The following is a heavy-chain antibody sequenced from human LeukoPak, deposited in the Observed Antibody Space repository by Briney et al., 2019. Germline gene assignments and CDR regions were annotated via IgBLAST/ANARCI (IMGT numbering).Heavy chain of an antibody. CDR3: ARVVAGTEFFDY. D-gene: IGHD6-19*01. J-gene: IGHJ4*02. CDR2: INPNSGGT. V-gene: IGHV1-2*02. Sequence: ASVKVSCKASGYTFTGYYMHWVRQAPGQGLEWMGWINPNSGGTNYAQKFQGRVTMTRDTSISTAYMELSRLRSDDTAVYYCARVVAGTEFFDYWGQGTLVTVPS. CDR1: GYTFTGYY.